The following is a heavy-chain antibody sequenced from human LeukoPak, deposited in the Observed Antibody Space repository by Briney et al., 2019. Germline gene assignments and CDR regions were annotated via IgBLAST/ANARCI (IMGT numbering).Heavy chain of an antibody. J-gene: IGHJ4*02. CDR1: GGTFSSYA. D-gene: IGHD3-10*01. Sequence: ASVKVSCKASGGTFSSYAISWVRQAPGQGLEWMGGIIPIFGTANYAQKFQGRVTITADGSTSTAYMELSSLRSEDTAVYYCARDHYGSDSEMASDYWGQGTLVTVSS. CDR2: IIPIFGTA. V-gene: IGHV1-69*13. CDR3: ARDHYGSDSEMASDY.